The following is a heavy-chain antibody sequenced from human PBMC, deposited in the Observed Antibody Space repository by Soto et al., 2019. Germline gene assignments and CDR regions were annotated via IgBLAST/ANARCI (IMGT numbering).Heavy chain of an antibody. D-gene: IGHD3-3*01. CDR1: GFTFGSYA. CDR2: INHNGVSR. Sequence: PGGSLRLSCSASGFTFGSYAFHWVRQASGKGLEYVSAINHNGVSRYYADSVKGRFTISRDNAKNSLYLEMNSLRDEDTAVYYCASHYDMWSGYLSPVDYWGQGTLVTVSS. V-gene: IGHV3-64*04. J-gene: IGHJ4*02. CDR3: ASHYDMWSGYLSPVDY.